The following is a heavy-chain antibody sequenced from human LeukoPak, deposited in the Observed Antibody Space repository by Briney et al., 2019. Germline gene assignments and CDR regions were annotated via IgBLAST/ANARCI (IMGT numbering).Heavy chain of an antibody. CDR3: ARGLVSGDYYYYAMDV. Sequence: GGSLRLSCAASGFTFSSYAMSWVRQAPGKGLEWVSAISGSGGSTYYADSVKGRFTISRDNSKNTLYLQMNSLRAEDTAVYYCARGLVSGDYYYYAMDVWGQGTTVTVSS. D-gene: IGHD2-8*02. CDR2: ISGSGGST. V-gene: IGHV3-23*01. CDR1: GFTFSSYA. J-gene: IGHJ6*02.